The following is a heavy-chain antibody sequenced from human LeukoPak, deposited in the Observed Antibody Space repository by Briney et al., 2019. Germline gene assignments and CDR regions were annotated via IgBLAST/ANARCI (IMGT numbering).Heavy chain of an antibody. CDR2: ISSNGGST. J-gene: IGHJ4*02. V-gene: IGHV3-64*01. CDR3: AREAWGY. D-gene: IGHD1-26*01. CDR1: GFTFSSYA. Sequence: GGSLRLSCAASGFTFSSYAMHWVRQAPGKGLEYVSAISSNGGSTYYANSVKGRFTISRDNSKNTLYLQMGSLRAEDMAVYYCAREAWGYWGQGTLVAVSS.